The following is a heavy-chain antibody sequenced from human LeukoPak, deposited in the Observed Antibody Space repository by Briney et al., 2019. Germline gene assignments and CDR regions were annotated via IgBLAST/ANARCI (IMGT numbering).Heavy chain of an antibody. CDR1: GYTLTSYD. CDR2: MNTNSGDT. Sequence: ASVKVSCKASGYTLTSYDIHWVRQATGQGLEWMGWMNTNSGDTGYGKKFQDRVNMTKDTSINTAYMELSSLRSEDTAVYYCARARNYCTNSSCYFDSWGQGTLVTVSS. V-gene: IGHV1-8*01. D-gene: IGHD2-8*01. CDR3: ARARNYCTNSSCYFDS. J-gene: IGHJ4*02.